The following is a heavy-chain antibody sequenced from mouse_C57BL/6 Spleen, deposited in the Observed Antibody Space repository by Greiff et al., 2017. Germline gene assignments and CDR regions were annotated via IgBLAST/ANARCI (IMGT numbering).Heavy chain of an antibody. D-gene: IGHD4-1*01. CDR2: INPNNGGT. Sequence: EVQLQQSGPELVKPGASVKMSCKASGYTFTDYNMHWVKQSHGKSLEWIGYINPNNGGTSYNQKFKGKATLTVNKSSSTAYMELRSLTSEDSAVYYCARRTGKRDYFDYWGQGTTRTVSS. V-gene: IGHV1-22*01. J-gene: IGHJ2*01. CDR3: ARRTGKRDYFDY. CDR1: GYTFTDYN.